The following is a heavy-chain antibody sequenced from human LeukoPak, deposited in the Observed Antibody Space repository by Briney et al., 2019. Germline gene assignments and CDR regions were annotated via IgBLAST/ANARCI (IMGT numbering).Heavy chain of an antibody. Sequence: GGSLRLSCAAAGFTFSDYYMSWVRQAPGKGLEWVANIKQDGSKKYYVDSVKGRFTISRDNAKNSLYLQMNSLRAEDTAVYYCARGFRREDFDWLSIRGGIFCYFDYWGQGTLVTVSS. D-gene: IGHD3-9*01. V-gene: IGHV3-7*01. CDR3: ARGFRREDFDWLSIRGGIFCYFDY. CDR2: IKQDGSKK. CDR1: GFTFSDYY. J-gene: IGHJ4*02.